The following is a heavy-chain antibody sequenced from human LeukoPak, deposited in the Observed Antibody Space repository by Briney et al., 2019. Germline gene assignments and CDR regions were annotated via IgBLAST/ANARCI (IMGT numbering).Heavy chain of an antibody. V-gene: IGHV3-48*04. CDR1: GFTFSSYS. Sequence: GGSLRLSCAASGFTFSSYSMNWVRQAPGKGLEWVSYISSSGNTIDYADSVKGRFTISRDNARNTLYLQMNSLRVDDTAVYYCVKDLGGNYDYWGQGTLVTVSS. CDR2: ISSSGNTI. J-gene: IGHJ4*02. D-gene: IGHD1-7*01. CDR3: VKDLGGNYDY.